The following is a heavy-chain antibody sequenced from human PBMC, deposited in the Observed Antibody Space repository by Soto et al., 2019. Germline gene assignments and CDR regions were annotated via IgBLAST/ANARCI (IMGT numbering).Heavy chain of an antibody. J-gene: IGHJ4*02. V-gene: IGHV1-69*13. CDR2: IIPIFGTA. Sequence: SVKVSCKRSGGTFSSYALSWVRQAPGQGLEWIGGIIPIFGTANYAQNFKGRVTITADESTSTADMEVSSLRSEHTDVYYCARGSDSSGYLKFDYWGQGLLVPLSS. CDR3: ARGSDSSGYLKFDY. CDR1: GGTFSSYA. D-gene: IGHD3-22*01.